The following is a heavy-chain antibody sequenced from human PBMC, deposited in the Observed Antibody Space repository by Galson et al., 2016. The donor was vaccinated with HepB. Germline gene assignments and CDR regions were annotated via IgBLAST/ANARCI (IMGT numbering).Heavy chain of an antibody. V-gene: IGHV2-5*01. CDR2: IYWNDDK. Sequence: PALVKPTQTLTLTCTFSGFSLSTSEVGVGWIRQPPGKALEWLALIYWNDDKRFSPSLKSRLSITKDTSKNQVVLTMTTMDPADTATYYCAHSSPTEGSWRPFHSWGQGTLVTVSS. J-gene: IGHJ4*02. D-gene: IGHD4-17*01. CDR3: AHSSPTEGSWRPFHS. CDR1: GFSLSTSEVG.